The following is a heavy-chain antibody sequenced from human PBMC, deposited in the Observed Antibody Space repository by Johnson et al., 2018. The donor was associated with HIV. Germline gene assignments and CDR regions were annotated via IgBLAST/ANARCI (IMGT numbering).Heavy chain of an antibody. D-gene: IGHD2-2*01. CDR3: ARATIVVLPAGAFDV. J-gene: IGHJ3*01. CDR2: VSSDGSNK. V-gene: IGHV3-30*14. Sequence: QVQLVESGGGVVQPGRSLRLSCAGSGFTFNNYAIHWVRQAPGKGLEWVAIVSSDGSNKFYADSVKGRFTISRDNSKKVLSLQMNNLRPDDTAVYYCARATIVVLPAGAFDVWGHGTLVTVSS. CDR1: GFTFNNYA.